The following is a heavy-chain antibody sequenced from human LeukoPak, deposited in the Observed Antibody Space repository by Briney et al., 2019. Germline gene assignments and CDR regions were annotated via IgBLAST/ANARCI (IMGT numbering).Heavy chain of an antibody. CDR2: IYYSGST. CDR3: ARGRIYYDSTGYQV. D-gene: IGHD3-22*01. Sequence: PSETLSLTCIVSGGSISNYYWSWIRQPPGRGREWIGHIYYSGSTKYNPSLKSRVTISVDTSKNQFSLKLSSVTAADTALYYCARGRIYYDSTGYQVWGQGTLVTVSS. CDR1: GGSISNYY. V-gene: IGHV4-59*01. J-gene: IGHJ4*02.